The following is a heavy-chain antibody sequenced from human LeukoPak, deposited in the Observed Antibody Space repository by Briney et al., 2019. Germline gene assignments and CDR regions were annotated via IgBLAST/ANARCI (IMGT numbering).Heavy chain of an antibody. V-gene: IGHV5-51*01. D-gene: IGHD4-23*01. Sequence: GESLKISCKGSGYSFTSYWIGWVRQMPGKGLEWMGIIYPGDSDTRYSPSFQGQVTISADKSISTAYLQWSSLKASDTAMYYCARGRTYGGNAIGDYFDYWGQGTLVTVSS. CDR1: GYSFTSYW. CDR2: IYPGDSDT. CDR3: ARGRTYGGNAIGDYFDY. J-gene: IGHJ4*02.